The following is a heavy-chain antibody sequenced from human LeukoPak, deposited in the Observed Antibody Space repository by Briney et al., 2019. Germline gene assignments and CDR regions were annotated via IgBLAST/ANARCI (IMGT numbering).Heavy chain of an antibody. V-gene: IGHV3-74*01. D-gene: IGHD6-13*01. J-gene: IGHJ3*01. CDR3: ARDQYSSTWYRGAFDV. CDR1: GFTVSTTY. CDR2: IESDGTST. Sequence: GGSLRLSCAASGFTVSTTYMSWVRQAPGKGLVWVSRIESDGTSTTYADSVKGRYTISRDNAKNTLYLQMNSLRAEDTAVYYCARDQYSSTWYRGAFDVWGQGTMVSVSS.